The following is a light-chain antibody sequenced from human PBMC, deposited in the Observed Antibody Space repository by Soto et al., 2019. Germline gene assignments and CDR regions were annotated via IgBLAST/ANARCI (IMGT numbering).Light chain of an antibody. CDR1: SSDVGGYNY. Sequence: QSVRTQPPSASGSPGQSVTISCTGTSSDVGGYNYVSWYQQHPGKAPKLMIYEVSKRPSGVPDRFSGSKSGNTASLTVSGLQAEDEADYYCSSYAGSNNLVVFGGGTKVTVL. CDR2: EVS. V-gene: IGLV2-8*01. J-gene: IGLJ2*01. CDR3: SSYAGSNNLVV.